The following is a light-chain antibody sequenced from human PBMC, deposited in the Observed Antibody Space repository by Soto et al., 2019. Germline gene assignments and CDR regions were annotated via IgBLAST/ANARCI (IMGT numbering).Light chain of an antibody. Sequence: QSALTQPASVSGSPGQSIAISCTRTRSDVGAYNYVSWYQQHPGKAPKLMISEVTNRPSGVSDRFSGSKSGNTASLTISGLQAEDEADYYCSSFTSRFTFVFGTGTKLTV. CDR1: RSDVGAYNY. J-gene: IGLJ1*01. CDR3: SSFTSRFTFV. CDR2: EVT. V-gene: IGLV2-14*01.